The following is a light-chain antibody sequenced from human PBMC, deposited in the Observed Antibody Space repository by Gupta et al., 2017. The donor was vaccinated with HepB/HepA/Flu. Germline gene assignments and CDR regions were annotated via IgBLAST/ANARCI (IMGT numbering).Light chain of an antibody. CDR3: QVWDSTRDHVV. CDR1: NIGSKS. CDR2: YNN. J-gene: IGLJ2*01. V-gene: IGLV3-21*04. Sequence: SYVLTQPPSVSVAPGKTATITCGGNNIGSKSVHWYQQKPGQAPVMVIYYNNDRPSAIPERFSGCNSGNTASLTISRVEAGDEADYYCQVWDSTRDHVVFGGGTKLTVL.